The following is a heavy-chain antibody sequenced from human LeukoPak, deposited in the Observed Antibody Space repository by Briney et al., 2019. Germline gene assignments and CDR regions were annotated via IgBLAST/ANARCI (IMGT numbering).Heavy chain of an antibody. J-gene: IGHJ4*02. CDR2: ISGSGGST. CDR1: GFTFSSYA. V-gene: IGHV3-23*01. Sequence: PGGSLRLSCAASGFTFSSYAMSWVRQAPGKGLEWVSAISGSGGSTYYADSVKGRFTISRDNSKNTLYLQMDSLRAEDTAVYYCAKYQILSGTYCFDYWGQGTLVTVSS. D-gene: IGHD1-26*01. CDR3: AKYQILSGTYCFDY.